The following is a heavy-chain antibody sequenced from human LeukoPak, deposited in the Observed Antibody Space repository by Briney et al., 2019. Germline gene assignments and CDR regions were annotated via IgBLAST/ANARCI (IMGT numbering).Heavy chain of an antibody. CDR2: IIPILGIA. CDR1: GYTFTGYY. J-gene: IGHJ6*02. D-gene: IGHD3-3*01. Sequence: ASVKVSCKASGYTFTGYYMHWVRQAPGQGLEWMGRIIPILGIANYAQKFQGRVTITADKSTSTAYMELSSLRSEDTAVYYCARDPHDKEYDFWSGYYGMDVWGQGTTVTVSS. CDR3: ARDPHDKEYDFWSGYYGMDV. V-gene: IGHV1-69*04.